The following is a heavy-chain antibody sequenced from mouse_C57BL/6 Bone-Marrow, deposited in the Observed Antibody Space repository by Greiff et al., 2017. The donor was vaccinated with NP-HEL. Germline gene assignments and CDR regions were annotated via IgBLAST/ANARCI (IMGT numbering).Heavy chain of an antibody. D-gene: IGHD2-12*01. CDR2: IDPENGDT. CDR1: GFNIKDDY. V-gene: IGHV14-4*01. J-gene: IGHJ3*01. CDR3: TTDYSFAY. Sequence: EVKVEESGAELVRPGASVKLSCTASGFNIKDDYMHWVKQRPEQGLEWIGWIDPENGDTEYASKFQGKATITADTSSNTAYLQLSSLTSEDTAVYYCTTDYSFAYWGQGTLVTVSA.